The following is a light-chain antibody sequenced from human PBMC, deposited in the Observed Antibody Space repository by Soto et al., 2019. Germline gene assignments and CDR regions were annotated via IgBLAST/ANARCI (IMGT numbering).Light chain of an antibody. V-gene: IGLV1-44*01. J-gene: IGLJ1*01. CDR2: SNN. Sequence: QSVLTQPPSASGTPGQSVTISWSGGSANIGSNTVNWYQQLPGTAPKLLIYSNNQRPSGVPDRFSGSKSGTSASLAISGLQSEDEADYYCAAWDDSLNGYVFGTGTKVTVL. CDR3: AAWDDSLNGYV. CDR1: SANIGSNT.